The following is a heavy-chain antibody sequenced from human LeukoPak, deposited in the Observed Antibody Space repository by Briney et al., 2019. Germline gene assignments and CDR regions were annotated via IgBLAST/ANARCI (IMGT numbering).Heavy chain of an antibody. J-gene: IGHJ5*02. CDR3: ARSSGYSSSGGLNWFDT. Sequence: PSETLSLTCTVSGGSISSSSYYWGWIRQPPGKGLEWIGSIYYSGSTYYNPSLKSRVTISIDTSKNQFSLKLSSVTAADTAVYYCARSSGYSSSGGLNWFDTWGQGTLVTVSS. V-gene: IGHV4-39*01. CDR2: IYYSGST. CDR1: GGSISSSSYY. D-gene: IGHD6-13*01.